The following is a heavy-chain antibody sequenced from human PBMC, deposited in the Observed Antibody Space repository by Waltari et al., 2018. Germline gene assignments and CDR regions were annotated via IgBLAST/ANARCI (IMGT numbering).Heavy chain of an antibody. CDR3: ARVQFDCSSTSCYPFWFDP. J-gene: IGHJ5*02. Sequence: QVQLQESGPGLVKPSQTLSLPCTVSGGSISSGGYYWSWIRQHPGQGLEWIGYSYYSGSTYYNPSLKSRVTISVDTSKNQFSLKLSSVTAADTAVYYCARVQFDCSSTSCYPFWFDPWGQGTLVTVSS. CDR2: SYYSGST. D-gene: IGHD2-2*01. V-gene: IGHV4-31*03. CDR1: GGSISSGGYY.